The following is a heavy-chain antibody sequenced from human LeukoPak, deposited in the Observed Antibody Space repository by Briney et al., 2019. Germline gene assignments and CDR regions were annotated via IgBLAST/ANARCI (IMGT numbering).Heavy chain of an antibody. Sequence: GGSLRLSCAASGFTFSSYAMTWVRQAPGKGLEWVSGISGGGGSTYYADSVKGRFTISRDNSKNTLYLQMNSLRAEDTAVYYCAKTYYYGSGSYDHYYYAMDVWGQGTTVTVSS. CDR3: AKTYYYGSGSYDHYYYAMDV. D-gene: IGHD3-10*01. V-gene: IGHV3-23*01. CDR2: ISGGGGST. CDR1: GFTFSSYA. J-gene: IGHJ6*02.